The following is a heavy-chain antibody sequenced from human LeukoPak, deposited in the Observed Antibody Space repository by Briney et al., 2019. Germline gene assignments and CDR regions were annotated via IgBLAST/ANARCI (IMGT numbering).Heavy chain of an antibody. Sequence: GGSLKISCEGSGYSFTSYWIGWVRQLPGKGLEWMGIINPGASDTSYSPSFQGQVTISADKSISTAYLQWSSLKTSDTAMYYCARLLYSSSWYGYFDYWGQGTLVTVSS. V-gene: IGHV5-51*01. CDR3: ARLLYSSSWYGYFDY. D-gene: IGHD6-13*01. J-gene: IGHJ4*02. CDR1: GYSFTSYW. CDR2: INPGASDT.